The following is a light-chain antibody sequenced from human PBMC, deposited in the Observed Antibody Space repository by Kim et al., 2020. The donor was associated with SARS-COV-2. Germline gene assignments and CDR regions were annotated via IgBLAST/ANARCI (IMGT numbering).Light chain of an antibody. CDR2: DAS. J-gene: IGKJ4*01. V-gene: IGKV3-11*01. Sequence: ETVLTQSPATLSLSPGERATLSCRASQSITKFLAWYQQKPGQAPRLLIYDASNRATGIPARFSGSGSGTDFTLTISSLEPEDFAVYYCQQRISWPLIFGGGTKVDIK. CDR3: QQRISWPLI. CDR1: QSITKF.